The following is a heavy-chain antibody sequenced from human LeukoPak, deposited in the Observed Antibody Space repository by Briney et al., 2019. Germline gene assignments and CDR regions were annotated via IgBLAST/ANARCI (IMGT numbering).Heavy chain of an antibody. CDR2: ITTYNGNT. CDR3: ARDLASDYYDSSGPGSGY. V-gene: IGHV1-18*01. Sequence: ASVKVSCKASGYTFTSYPISWVRQAPGQGLEWMGWITTYNGNTNYAQKLQGRVTMTTDTSTSTAYMDLRGLRSDDTAVYYCARDLASDYYDSSGPGSGYWGQGTLVTVSS. D-gene: IGHD3-22*01. CDR1: GYTFTSYP. J-gene: IGHJ4*02.